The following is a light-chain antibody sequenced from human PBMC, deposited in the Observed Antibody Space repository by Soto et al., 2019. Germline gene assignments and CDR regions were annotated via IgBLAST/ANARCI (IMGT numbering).Light chain of an antibody. Sequence: DIVMTQSPDSLAVSLGERATINCKSSQSVLYSSNNKNYLAWYQQKPVQPPKLLIYWASTRESGVPDRFSGSGSGTDFTLTISSLQDEDVAVYYCQQYYSPPLTFGGGTKVEIK. CDR3: QQYYSPPLT. CDR2: WAS. J-gene: IGKJ4*01. CDR1: QSVLYSSNNKNY. V-gene: IGKV4-1*01.